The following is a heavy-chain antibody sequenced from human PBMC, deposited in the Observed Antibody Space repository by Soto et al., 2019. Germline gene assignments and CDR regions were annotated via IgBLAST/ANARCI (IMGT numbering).Heavy chain of an antibody. D-gene: IGHD3-22*01. CDR1: GFTFSSYG. V-gene: IGHV3-30*18. CDR2: ISYDGSNK. CDR3: AKDHGYYDSSGYYHNWFDP. J-gene: IGHJ5*02. Sequence: GGSLRLSCAASGFTFSSYGMHWVRQAPGKGLEWVAVISYDGSNKYYADSVKGRFTISRDNSKSTLYLQMNSLRAEDTAVYHCAKDHGYYDSSGYYHNWFDPWGQGTLVTVSS.